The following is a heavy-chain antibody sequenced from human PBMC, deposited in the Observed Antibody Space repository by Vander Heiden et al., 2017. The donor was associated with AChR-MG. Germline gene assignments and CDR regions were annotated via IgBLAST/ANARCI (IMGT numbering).Heavy chain of an antibody. CDR3: AGGSGWLIEY. V-gene: IGHV3-7*01. J-gene: IGHJ4*02. CDR1: GFTSSTYY. Sequence: EVQLVESGGGLVQPWGSLRLSWAASGFTSSTYYMTWVRQAPGKGLEWVANIKQDGSDRQYVDSVRGRFTISTDYAMNSLYLQMNSLRTQDTAVYYCAGGSGWLIEYWGQGTLVTVSS. CDR2: IKQDGSDR. D-gene: IGHD6-19*01.